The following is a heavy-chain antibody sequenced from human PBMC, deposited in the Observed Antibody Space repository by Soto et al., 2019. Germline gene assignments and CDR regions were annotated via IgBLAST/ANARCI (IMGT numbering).Heavy chain of an antibody. V-gene: IGHV6-1*01. D-gene: IGHD2-21*02. Sequence: SQTLSLTCAISGDSVSSNSAAWNWIRQSPSRGLEWLGRTYYRSKWYNDYAVSVKSRITINPDTSKNQFSLQLSSVTAADTAVYFCAREEDGGDRDYYGLDVWGQGTTVTVSS. CDR1: GDSVSSNSAA. J-gene: IGHJ6*02. CDR2: TYYRSKWYN. CDR3: AREEDGGDRDYYGLDV.